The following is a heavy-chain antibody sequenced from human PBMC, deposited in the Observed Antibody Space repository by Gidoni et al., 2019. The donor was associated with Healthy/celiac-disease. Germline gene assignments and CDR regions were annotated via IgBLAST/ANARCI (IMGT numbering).Heavy chain of an antibody. Sequence: QVQLVESGGGVVQPGRSLRLSCAASGFPFSSYAMHWVRQAPGKGLEWVAVISYDGSNKYYADSVKGRFTISRDNSKNTLYLQMNSLRAEDTAVYYCAREVGYYDSSGYYLYYYYYYGMDVWGQGTTVTVSS. V-gene: IGHV3-30*04. D-gene: IGHD3-22*01. CDR2: ISYDGSNK. CDR1: GFPFSSYA. CDR3: AREVGYYDSSGYYLYYYYYYGMDV. J-gene: IGHJ6*02.